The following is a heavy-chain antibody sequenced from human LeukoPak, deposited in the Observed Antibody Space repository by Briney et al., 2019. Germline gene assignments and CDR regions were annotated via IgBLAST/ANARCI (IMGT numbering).Heavy chain of an antibody. D-gene: IGHD2-2*01. CDR3: ARGYCSRTSCSKFDY. J-gene: IGHJ4*02. V-gene: IGHV1-69*05. CDR1: GGTFSSYA. Sequence: GASVKVSCKASGGTFSSYAISWVRQAPGQGLEWMGGIIPIFGTANYAQKFQGRVTITTDESTSTAYMELSSLRSEDTAVYYCARGYCSRTSCSKFDYWGQGTLVTVSS. CDR2: IIPIFGTA.